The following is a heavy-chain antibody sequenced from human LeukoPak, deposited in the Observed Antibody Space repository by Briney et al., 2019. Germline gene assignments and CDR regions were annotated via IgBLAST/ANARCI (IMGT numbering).Heavy chain of an antibody. CDR1: GVSISSTTYS. D-gene: IGHD2/OR15-2a*01. CDR2: ISYTGNT. CDR3: ARHLNNGFDI. V-gene: IGHV4-39*01. Sequence: SETLSLTCTISGVSISSTTYSWGWLRQPPGKGLEWIGNISYTGNTYYNPSLKSRVTLSVDTSKNQFSLKLSSVPAADTAIYYCARHLNNGFDIWGRGTMVTVSS. J-gene: IGHJ3*02.